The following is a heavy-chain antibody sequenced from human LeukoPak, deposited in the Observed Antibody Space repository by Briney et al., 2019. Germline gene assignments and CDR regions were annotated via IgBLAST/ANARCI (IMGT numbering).Heavy chain of an antibody. Sequence: VASVKVSCKASGYTFTYRYLHWVRQAPGQALEWMGWISAYNGNTNYAQKLQGRVTMTTDTSTSTAYMELRSLRSDDTAVYYCAGDSYADWGQGALVTVSS. D-gene: IGHD5-18*01. CDR2: ISAYNGNT. V-gene: IGHV1-18*04. CDR1: GYTFTYRY. J-gene: IGHJ4*02. CDR3: AGDSYAD.